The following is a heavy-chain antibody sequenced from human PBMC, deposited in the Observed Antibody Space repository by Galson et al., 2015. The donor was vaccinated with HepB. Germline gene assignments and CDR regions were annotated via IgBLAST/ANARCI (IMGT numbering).Heavy chain of an antibody. D-gene: IGHD3-10*01. CDR2: ISAYNGNT. CDR1: GYTFTSYG. CDR3: ARDVPQIWFGELLPYYYGMDV. V-gene: IGHV1-18*04. Sequence: SVKVSCKASGYTFTSYGISWVRQAPGQGLEWMGWISAYNGNTNYAQKLQGRVTMTTDTSTSTAYMELRSLRSDDTAVYYCARDVPQIWFGELLPYYYGMDVWGQGTTVTVS. J-gene: IGHJ6*02.